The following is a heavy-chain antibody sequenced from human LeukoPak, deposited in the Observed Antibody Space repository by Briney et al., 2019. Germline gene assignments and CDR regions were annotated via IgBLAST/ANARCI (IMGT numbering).Heavy chain of an antibody. J-gene: IGHJ3*02. V-gene: IGHV3-23*01. CDR2: ISGSGGST. D-gene: IGHD6-19*01. Sequence: GGSLRLSCAASGFTFSSYAMSWVRQAPGKGLEWVSAISGSGGSTYYADSVKGRFTISRDNSKNTLYLQMNSLRAEDTAVYYCATGNGWDDAFDIWGQGTMVTVSS. CDR3: ATGNGWDDAFDI. CDR1: GFTFSSYA.